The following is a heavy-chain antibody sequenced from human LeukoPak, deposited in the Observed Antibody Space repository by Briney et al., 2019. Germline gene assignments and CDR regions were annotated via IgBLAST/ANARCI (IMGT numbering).Heavy chain of an antibody. CDR3: AKASTYSTSSSSYFDY. V-gene: IGHV3-9*01. D-gene: IGHD6-6*01. J-gene: IGHJ4*02. Sequence: GRSLRLSCAASGFTFDDYAMHWVRQAPGTGLEWVSGISWNSGSIGYADSVKGRFTISRDNAKNSLYLQMNSLRAEDTALYYCAKASTYSTSSSSYFDYWGQGTLVTVSS. CDR1: GFTFDDYA. CDR2: ISWNSGSI.